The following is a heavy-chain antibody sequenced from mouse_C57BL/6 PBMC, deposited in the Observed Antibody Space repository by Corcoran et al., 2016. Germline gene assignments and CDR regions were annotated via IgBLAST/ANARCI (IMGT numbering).Heavy chain of an antibody. D-gene: IGHD3-2*02. CDR2: INTYSGVP. V-gene: IGHV9-3*01. Sequence: QIQLVQSGPELKKPGETVKISCKASGYTFTTYGMSWVKQAPGKGLKWMGWINTYSGVPTYADDFKGRFAFSLETSASTAYLQINNLKNEDTATYFCARWDSSGPYFAYGGQGTLVTVSA. CDR3: ARWDSSGPYFAY. J-gene: IGHJ3*01. CDR1: GYTFTTYG.